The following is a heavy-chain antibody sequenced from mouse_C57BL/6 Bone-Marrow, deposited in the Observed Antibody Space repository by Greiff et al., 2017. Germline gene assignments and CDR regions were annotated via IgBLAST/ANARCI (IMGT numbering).Heavy chain of an antibody. D-gene: IGHD2-5*01. CDR2: IYPGSGST. CDR3: ARSYYSNYDAMDY. Sequence: QVQLQQPGAELVKPGASVKMSCKASGYTFTSYWITWEKQRPGQGLEWIGDIYPGSGSTNYNEKFKSKATLTVDTSSSTAYMQLSSLTSEDSAVYYCARSYYSNYDAMDYWGQGTSVTVSS. V-gene: IGHV1-55*01. CDR1: GYTFTSYW. J-gene: IGHJ4*01.